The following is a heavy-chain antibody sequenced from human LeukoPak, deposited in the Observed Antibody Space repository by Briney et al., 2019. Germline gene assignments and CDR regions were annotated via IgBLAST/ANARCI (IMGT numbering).Heavy chain of an antibody. V-gene: IGHV3-23*01. CDR2: ISGNGGSR. J-gene: IGHJ4*02. D-gene: IGHD1-26*01. Sequence: GGSPRLSCAASGFTLSSYAMSLVLHAPGKGLEWVSDISGNGGSRYYADSVKGRFTISRDISNNTLYLQMNSLNAEDPAVYYCARVGGWELSFCDYWRRETLVSVSS. CDR1: GFTLSSYA. CDR3: ARVGGWELSFCDY.